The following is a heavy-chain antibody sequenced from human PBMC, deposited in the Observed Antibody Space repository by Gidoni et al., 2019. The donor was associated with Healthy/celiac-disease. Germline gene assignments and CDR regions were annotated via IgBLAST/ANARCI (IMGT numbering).Heavy chain of an antibody. D-gene: IGHD3-10*01. CDR1: GFTFRRYS. J-gene: IGHJ3*02. V-gene: IGHV3-48*01. Sequence: EVQLVEYGGGLVQPGGSRRLSCAASGFTFRRYSMNWVRQAPGKGLEWVSYISSSSSTIYYADSVKGRFTISRDNAKNSLYLQMNSLRAEDTAVYYCARVRITMVRGVPDAFDIWGQGTMVTVSS. CDR2: ISSSSSTI. CDR3: ARVRITMVRGVPDAFDI.